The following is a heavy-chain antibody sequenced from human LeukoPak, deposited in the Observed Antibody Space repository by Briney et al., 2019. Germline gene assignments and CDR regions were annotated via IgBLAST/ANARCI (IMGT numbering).Heavy chain of an antibody. V-gene: IGHV3-21*06. D-gene: IGHD1-1*01. CDR3: ARPQLGMGYSYYMDI. Sequence: GGSLRLSCEGSGFTFSAYTINWVRQAPGKGLEWVSSISSSSISINYADSVKGRFTISRDNAKNSMYLEMNSLRAEDTAVYYCARPQLGMGYSYYMDIWGKGTTVTVSS. CDR2: ISSSSISI. J-gene: IGHJ6*03. CDR1: GFTFSAYT.